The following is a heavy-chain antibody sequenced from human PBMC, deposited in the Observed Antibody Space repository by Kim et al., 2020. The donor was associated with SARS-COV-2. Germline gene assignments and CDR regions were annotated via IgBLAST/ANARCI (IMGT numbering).Heavy chain of an antibody. CDR2: TYYRSKWFN. CDR3: AREATGGLDYFDY. J-gene: IGHJ4*02. V-gene: IGHV6-1*01. D-gene: IGHD1-26*01. Sequence: LSLTCVISGDSVSSYNAAWNWIRQSPSRGLEWLGRTYYRSKWFNDYAVSVRSRITINSDTSKNQFSLRLNSAIPEDTAVYYCAREATGGLDYFDYWGQGTLVTVSS. CDR1: GDSVSSYNAA.